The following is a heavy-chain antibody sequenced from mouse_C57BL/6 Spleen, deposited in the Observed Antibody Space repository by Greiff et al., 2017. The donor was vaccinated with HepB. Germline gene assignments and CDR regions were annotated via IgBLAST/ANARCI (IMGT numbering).Heavy chain of an antibody. CDR3: ARGGPPFAY. Sequence: QVQLQQSGPGLVQPSQSLSITCPVSGFSLTSYGVHWVRQSPGKGLEWLGVIWSGGSTDYNAAFISRLSISKDNSKSQVFFKMNSLQADDTAIYYCARGGPPFAYWGQGTLVTVSA. V-gene: IGHV2-2*01. J-gene: IGHJ3*01. CDR1: GFSLTSYG. CDR2: IWSGGST. D-gene: IGHD3-3*01.